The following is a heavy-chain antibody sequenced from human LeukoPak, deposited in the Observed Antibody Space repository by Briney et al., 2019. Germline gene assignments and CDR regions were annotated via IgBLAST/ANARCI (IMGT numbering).Heavy chain of an antibody. V-gene: IGHV4-34*01. CDR1: GGSFSGNY. Sequence: SETLSLTCAVYGGSFSGNYWSWIRQSPGKGLEWIGEINHSGSTNYNPSLKSRVTISVDTSKNQFSLKVSSVTAADTAVYYCARQNSGYDFGVDYWGQGTLVTVSS. J-gene: IGHJ4*02. D-gene: IGHD5-12*01. CDR3: ARQNSGYDFGVDY. CDR2: INHSGST.